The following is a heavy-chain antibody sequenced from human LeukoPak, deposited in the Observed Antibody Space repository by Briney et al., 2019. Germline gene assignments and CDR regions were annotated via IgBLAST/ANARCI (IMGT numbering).Heavy chain of an antibody. Sequence: SETLSLTCAVYGGSFSGYYWSWLRQPPGKGLEGIGEINHSGSTNYNPSHTGRVTISVDPSKNQFSLTLTSVTPAAPPLSYCARGRCYNAFDDWGQGTLVTVSS. D-gene: IGHD5-24*01. CDR2: INHSGST. J-gene: IGHJ4*02. CDR3: ARGRCYNAFDD. V-gene: IGHV4-34*01. CDR1: GGSFSGYY.